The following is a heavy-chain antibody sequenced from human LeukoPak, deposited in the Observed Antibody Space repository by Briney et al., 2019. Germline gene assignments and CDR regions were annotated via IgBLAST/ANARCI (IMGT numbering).Heavy chain of an antibody. Sequence: GGSLRLSCAASGFTVSSTYMTWVRQAPGKGLEWVSYISSSSSTIYYADSVKGRFTISRDNAKNSLYLQMNSLRAEDTAVYYCARGLQWELHLPPGYWGQGTLVTVSS. CDR2: ISSSSSTI. CDR3: ARGLQWELHLPPGY. CDR1: GFTVSSTY. D-gene: IGHD1-26*01. V-gene: IGHV3-48*01. J-gene: IGHJ4*02.